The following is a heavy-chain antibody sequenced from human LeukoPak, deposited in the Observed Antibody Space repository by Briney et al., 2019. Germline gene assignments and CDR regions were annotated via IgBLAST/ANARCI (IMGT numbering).Heavy chain of an antibody. CDR2: ISSSSSYI. J-gene: IGHJ4*02. Sequence: GGSLRLSCAASGFTFSSCSMNWVRQAPGKGLEWVSSISSSSSYIYYADSVKGRFTISRDNAKNSLYLQMNSLRAEDTAVYYCARGGYSSSPTAFDYWGQGTLVTVSS. CDR3: ARGGYSSSPTAFDY. V-gene: IGHV3-21*01. D-gene: IGHD6-6*01. CDR1: GFTFSSCS.